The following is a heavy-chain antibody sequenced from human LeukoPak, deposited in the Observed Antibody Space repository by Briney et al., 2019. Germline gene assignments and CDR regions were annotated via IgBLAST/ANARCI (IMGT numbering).Heavy chain of an antibody. J-gene: IGHJ5*02. Sequence: SETLSLTCTVSGGSISNSNHYWAWIRQPPGKGLEWIGSIYYTGGTFYSPSLKSRVTLNVDASNNQFSLNLNTVTAADTAVYFCAREEASAADSWGQGTLVTVSS. CDR3: AREEASAADS. D-gene: IGHD2-2*01. CDR2: IYYTGGT. V-gene: IGHV4-39*01. CDR1: GGSISNSNHY.